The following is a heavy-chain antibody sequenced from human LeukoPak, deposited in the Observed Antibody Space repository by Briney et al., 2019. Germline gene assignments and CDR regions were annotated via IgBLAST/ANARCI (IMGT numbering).Heavy chain of an antibody. CDR1: GGSISSYY. V-gene: IGHV4-4*07. D-gene: IGHD5-24*01. J-gene: IGHJ6*02. CDR3: ARSGYNVFPYYYGMDV. CDR2: IYTSGST. Sequence: PSETLSLTCTVSGGSISSYYWSWIRQPAGKGLEWIGRIYTSGSTNYNPSLKSRVTMSVDTSKNQFSLKLSSVTAADTAVYYCARSGYNVFPYYYGMDVWGQGTTVTVSS.